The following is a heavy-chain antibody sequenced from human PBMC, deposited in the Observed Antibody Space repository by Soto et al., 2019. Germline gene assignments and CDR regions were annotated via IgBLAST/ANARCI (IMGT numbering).Heavy chain of an antibody. D-gene: IGHD3-10*01. J-gene: IGHJ4*02. CDR1: GYTCSTYW. V-gene: IGHV5-51*01. CDR2: IYPGDSDT. Sequence: GESLKIYCKGSGYTCSTYWIAWVRQMPGKGLEWMGIIYPGDSDTKYSPAFQGQVTISADKSINTAYLQWTSLEASDTAMYYCARKFAPEFFDSWGQGTLVTVSS. CDR3: ARKFAPEFFDS.